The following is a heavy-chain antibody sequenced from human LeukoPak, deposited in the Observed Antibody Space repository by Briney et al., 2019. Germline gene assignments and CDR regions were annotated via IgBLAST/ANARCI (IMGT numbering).Heavy chain of an antibody. Sequence: PGGSLRLSCSASGYTLSSYAMHWVRQAPGKGLEYVSAINSNGGITFYADSMKGRFTISRDDSKNTLYLQMSSLRAEDTAIYYCVKGVAARLDYWGQGTLVTVSS. CDR1: GYTLSSYA. CDR2: INSNGGIT. D-gene: IGHD6-6*01. J-gene: IGHJ4*02. CDR3: VKGVAARLDY. V-gene: IGHV3-64D*09.